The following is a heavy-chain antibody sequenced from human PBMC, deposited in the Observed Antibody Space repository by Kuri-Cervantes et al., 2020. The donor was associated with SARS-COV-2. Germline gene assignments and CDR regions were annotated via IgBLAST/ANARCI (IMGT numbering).Heavy chain of an antibody. D-gene: IGHD6-19*01. CDR2: IYSGGST. Sequence: GGSLSLSCAASGFTVSSNYMSWVRQAPGKGLEWVSVIYSGGSTYYADSVKGRFTISRDNSKDTLYLQLNSLTPEDTAVYYCAKPSVAREYSWFDPWGQGTLVTVSS. CDR3: AKPSVAREYSWFDP. J-gene: IGHJ5*02. V-gene: IGHV3-53*05. CDR1: GFTVSSNY.